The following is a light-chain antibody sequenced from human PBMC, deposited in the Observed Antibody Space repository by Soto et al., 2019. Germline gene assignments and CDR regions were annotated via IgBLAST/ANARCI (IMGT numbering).Light chain of an antibody. CDR3: CSYAGTYTWV. CDR2: EVT. V-gene: IGLV2-11*01. CDR1: SSDVGSYNR. Sequence: QSALTQPSSVSGSPGQSVTISCTGTSSDVGSYNRVSWYQQPPGTAPKLMIYEVTNRPSGVPDRFSGSKSGNTASLTISGLQAEDEAAYLCCSYAGTYTWVFGGGTKLTVL. J-gene: IGLJ3*02.